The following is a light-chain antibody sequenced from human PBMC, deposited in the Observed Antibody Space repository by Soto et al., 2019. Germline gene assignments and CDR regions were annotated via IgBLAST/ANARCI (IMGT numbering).Light chain of an antibody. CDR1: SSDVGDYNY. V-gene: IGLV2-14*01. J-gene: IGLJ1*01. CDR3: SSYTISSTSYV. CDR2: EVR. Sequence: QSALTQPASVSGSPGQSITISCTGTSSDVGDYNYVSWYQQHPDKAPRLMIYEVRNQPSGVSDRFSGSKSGNTASLTISGLQAEDEADYYCSSYTISSTSYVFGPGTKLTVL.